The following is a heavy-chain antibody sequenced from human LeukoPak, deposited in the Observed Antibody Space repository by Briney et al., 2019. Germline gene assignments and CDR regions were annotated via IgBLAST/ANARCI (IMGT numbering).Heavy chain of an antibody. CDR1: GFTFSSYA. CDR2: ISGSGGST. Sequence: GRSLRLSCAASGFTFSSYAMSWVRQAPGKGLEWVSAISGSGGSTYYADSVKGRFTISRDNSKNTLYLQMNSLRAEDTAVYYCAKAGSIPNWFDPWGQGTLVTVSS. CDR3: AKAGSIPNWFDP. D-gene: IGHD6-6*01. J-gene: IGHJ5*02. V-gene: IGHV3-23*01.